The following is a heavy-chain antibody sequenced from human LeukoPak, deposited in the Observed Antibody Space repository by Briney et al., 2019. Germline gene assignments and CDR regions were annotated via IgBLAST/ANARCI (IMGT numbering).Heavy chain of an antibody. Sequence: ASVKLSCKASGGTFSSYAINWVRQAPGQGLEWMGGIIPMFATTNYAQKFQGRVTITADESTTTAYMELSSLRSEDTAVYYCARDQGYDYGGLYFDDWGQGTLVTVSS. CDR1: GGTFSSYA. V-gene: IGHV1-69*01. D-gene: IGHD4-23*01. J-gene: IGHJ4*02. CDR2: IIPMFATT. CDR3: ARDQGYDYGGLYFDD.